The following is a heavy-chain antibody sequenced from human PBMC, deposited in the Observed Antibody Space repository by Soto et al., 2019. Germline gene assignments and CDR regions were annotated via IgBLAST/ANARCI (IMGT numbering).Heavy chain of an antibody. V-gene: IGHV4-4*07. Sequence: SETLSLTSTVSGGSISSYYCSWIRQPAGKGLEWIGRIYTSGSTNYNPSLKSRVTMSVDTSKNQFSLKLSSVTAADTAVYYCARGSDYGYYYYGMDVWGQGTTGTVSS. D-gene: IGHD4-17*01. CDR3: ARGSDYGYYYYGMDV. J-gene: IGHJ6*01. CDR2: IYTSGST. CDR1: GGSISSYY.